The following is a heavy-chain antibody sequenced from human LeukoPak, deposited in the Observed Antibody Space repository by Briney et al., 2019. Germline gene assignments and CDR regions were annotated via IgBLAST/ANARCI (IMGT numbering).Heavy chain of an antibody. CDR2: IFYSGST. CDR3: ARDSCSSPSCYTNWFDP. D-gene: IGHD2-2*01. CDR1: GGSISSSSYY. Sequence: SETLSLTCSVSGGSISSSSYYWGWIRQPPGKGLEWVGSIFYSGSTYYNPSLKSRVTISVDTSNNQFSLRLSSVTAADTAVYYCARDSCSSPSCYTNWFDPWGQGTLVTVSS. J-gene: IGHJ5*02. V-gene: IGHV4-39*07.